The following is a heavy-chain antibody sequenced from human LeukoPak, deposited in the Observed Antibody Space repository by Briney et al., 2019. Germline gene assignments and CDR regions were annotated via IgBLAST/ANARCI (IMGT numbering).Heavy chain of an antibody. D-gene: IGHD1-7*01. CDR3: ARDITGTTLVDY. CDR2: IHYRGST. CDR1: GGSISSNNYY. V-gene: IGHV4-39*02. J-gene: IGHJ4*02. Sequence: PSETLSLTCTVSGGSISSNNYYWGWLRQPPGKGLEWIGSIHYRGSTYYNPSLKSRVTISVDTSKNQFSLNLTSVTAADTAVYYCARDITGTTLVDYWGQGTLVTVSS.